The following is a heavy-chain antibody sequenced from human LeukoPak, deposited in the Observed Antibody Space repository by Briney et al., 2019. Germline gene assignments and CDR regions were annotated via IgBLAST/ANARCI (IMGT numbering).Heavy chain of an antibody. CDR2: ISYDGSNK. CDR3: ARSYIAAAGTDYYYYYGMDV. CDR1: GFTFSNYG. D-gene: IGHD6-13*01. V-gene: IGHV3-30*03. Sequence: GGSLRLSCAASGFTFSNYGMHWVRQAPGKGLEWVAVISYDGSNKYYADSVKGRFTISRDNSKNTLYLQMNSLRAEDTAVYYCARSYIAAAGTDYYYYYGMDVWGQGTTVTVSS. J-gene: IGHJ6*02.